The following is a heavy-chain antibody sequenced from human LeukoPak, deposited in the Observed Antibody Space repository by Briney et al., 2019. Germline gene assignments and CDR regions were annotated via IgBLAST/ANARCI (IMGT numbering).Heavy chain of an antibody. CDR2: ISSSSSYI. Sequence: PGGSLRLSCAASGFTFSSYSMNWVRQAPGKGLEWVSSISSSSSYIFYADSVKGRFTISRDNAKNSLYLQMNSLRAEDTAVYYCARDRSDYYDSSGYYRGGLDYWGQGTLVTVSS. D-gene: IGHD3-22*01. CDR3: ARDRSDYYDSSGYYRGGLDY. V-gene: IGHV3-21*01. J-gene: IGHJ4*02. CDR1: GFTFSSYS.